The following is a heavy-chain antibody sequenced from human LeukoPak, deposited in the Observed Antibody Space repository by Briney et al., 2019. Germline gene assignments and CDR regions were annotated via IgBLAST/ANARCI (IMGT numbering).Heavy chain of an antibody. V-gene: IGHV3-7*01. CDR3: ASHAYYDSSGYYYAHFDY. CDR1: GFTFRSYW. D-gene: IGHD3-22*01. CDR2: IKQDGSVK. Sequence: GGSLRLSCAASGFTFRSYWMTWVRQAPGKGLEWVANIKQDGSVKYYVDSVQGRSTISRDNAKNSLYLQMNSLRAEDTAVYYCASHAYYDSSGYYYAHFDYWGQGALVTVSS. J-gene: IGHJ4*02.